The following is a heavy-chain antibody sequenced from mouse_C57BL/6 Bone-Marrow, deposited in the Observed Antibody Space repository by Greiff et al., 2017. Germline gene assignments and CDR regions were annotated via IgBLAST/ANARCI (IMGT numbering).Heavy chain of an antibody. D-gene: IGHD2-1*01. V-gene: IGHV1-43*01. CDR2: INPSTGGT. CDR3: VNYRAY. J-gene: IGHJ3*01. CDR1: GYSFTGYY. Sequence: VQLQQSGPELVKPGASVKISCKASGYSFTGYYMHWVKQSSEKSLEWIGEINPSTGGTSYNQKFKGKATLTVDKSSSTAYMQLKSLTSEDSAVYYCVNYRAYWGQGTLVTVSA.